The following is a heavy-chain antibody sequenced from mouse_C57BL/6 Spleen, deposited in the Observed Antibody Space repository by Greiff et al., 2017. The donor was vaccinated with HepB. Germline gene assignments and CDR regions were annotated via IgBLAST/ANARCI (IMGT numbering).Heavy chain of an antibody. Sequence: EVQLVESGGGLVKPGGSLKLSCAASGFTFSDYGMHWVRQAPEKGLEWVAYISSGSGTIYYADTVKGRFTISRDNAKNTLFLQMTSLRSEDTAMYYCARRHGSPYYFDYWGQGTTLTVSS. CDR1: GFTFSDYG. V-gene: IGHV5-17*01. D-gene: IGHD1-1*01. J-gene: IGHJ2*01. CDR3: ARRHGSPYYFDY. CDR2: ISSGSGTI.